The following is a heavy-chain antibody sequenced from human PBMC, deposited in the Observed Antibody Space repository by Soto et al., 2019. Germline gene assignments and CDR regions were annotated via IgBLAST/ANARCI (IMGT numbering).Heavy chain of an antibody. CDR1: GYTLTSYG. V-gene: IGHV1-18*01. D-gene: IGHD6-13*01. J-gene: IGHJ4*02. CDR2: ISAYNGNT. Sequence: ASVKVPCKASGYTLTSYGISWVRQAPGQGLEWMGWISAYNGNTNYAQKLQGRVTMTTDTSTSTAYMELRSLRSDDTAVYYCARSIAAAVDFDYWGQGTLVTVSS. CDR3: ARSIAAAVDFDY.